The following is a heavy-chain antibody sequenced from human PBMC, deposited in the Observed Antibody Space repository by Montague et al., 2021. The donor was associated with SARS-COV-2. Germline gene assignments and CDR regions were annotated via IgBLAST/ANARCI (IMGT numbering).Heavy chain of an antibody. CDR3: ARGILLRYFDWTYYYYGMDV. D-gene: IGHD3-9*01. CDR2: INHSGST. CDR1: GGSFSGYY. J-gene: IGHJ6*02. V-gene: IGHV4-34*01. Sequence: SETLSLTCAVYGGSFSGYYWSWIRQPPGKGLEWIGEINHSGSTNYNPSLKSRVTISVDTSKNQFSLKLSSVTAADTAVYYCARGILLRYFDWTYYYYGMDVWGQGTPVTVSS.